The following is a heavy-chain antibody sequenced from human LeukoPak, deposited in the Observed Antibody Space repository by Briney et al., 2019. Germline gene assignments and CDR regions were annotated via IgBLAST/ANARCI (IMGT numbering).Heavy chain of an antibody. D-gene: IGHD3-9*01. J-gene: IGHJ4*02. CDR3: ARSNLIGYDY. CDR1: GFTFSSHW. Sequence: GGSLRLSCAASGFTFSSHWMNWVRQPPGKGLEWVANIKQDGSEKYYVDSVKCRFIISRDNAKNSLYLQMDSLRAEDTAVYYCARSNLIGYDYWGQGTLVTVSS. V-gene: IGHV3-7*01. CDR2: IKQDGSEK.